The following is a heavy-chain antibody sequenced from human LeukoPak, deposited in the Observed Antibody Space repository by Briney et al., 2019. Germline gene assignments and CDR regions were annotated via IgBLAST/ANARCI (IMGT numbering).Heavy chain of an antibody. CDR2: ISSSGSTS. V-gene: IGHV3-48*03. J-gene: IGHJ4*02. CDR3: ARAVGGSSTDGY. Sequence: PRGSLRLSCVASGFTFSSYEMNWVRQAPGKGLEWVSFISSSGSTSYYADSVKGRFTVSRDNSKNTLYLQMNSLRAEDTAVYYCARAVGGSSTDGYWGQGTLVTVSS. CDR1: GFTFSSYE. D-gene: IGHD1-26*01.